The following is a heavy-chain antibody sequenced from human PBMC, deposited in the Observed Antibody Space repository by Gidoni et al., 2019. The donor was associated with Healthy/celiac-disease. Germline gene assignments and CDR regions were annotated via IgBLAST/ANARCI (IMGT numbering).Heavy chain of an antibody. CDR2: INPSGGST. D-gene: IGHD3-9*01. CDR3: ARGPNYDILHWYFDL. V-gene: IGHV1-46*01. CDR1: GYTFPSYS. J-gene: IGHJ2*01. Sequence: QVQLVQSGAEVKKPGASVKVSCKASGYTFPSYSMHWVRQAPGQGLEWMGIINPSGGSTSYAQKFQGRVTMTRDTSTSTVYMELSSLRSEDTAVYYCARGPNYDILHWYFDLWGRGTLVTVSS.